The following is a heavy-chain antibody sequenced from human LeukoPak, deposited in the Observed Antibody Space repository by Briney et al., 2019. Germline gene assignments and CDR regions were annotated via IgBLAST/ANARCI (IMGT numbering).Heavy chain of an antibody. D-gene: IGHD3-3*01. V-gene: IGHV1-69*05. CDR3: ARVAVLRHYNWFDP. CDR2: IIPIFGTA. Sequence: GASVKVSCKASGGTFSSYAISWVRQPPGQGLEWMGGIIPIFGTANYAQKFQGRVTITTDESTSTAYMELSSLRSEDTAVYYCARVAVLRHYNWFDPWGQGTLVTVSS. CDR1: GGTFSSYA. J-gene: IGHJ5*02.